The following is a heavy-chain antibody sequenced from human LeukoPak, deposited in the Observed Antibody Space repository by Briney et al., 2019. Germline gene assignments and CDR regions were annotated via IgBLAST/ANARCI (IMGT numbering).Heavy chain of an antibody. CDR2: IGGSGGST. Sequence: GGSLRLSCAASGFIFSSYAMSWVRQAPGKGLEWVSVIGGSGGSTYYVDSVKGRFTISRDNSKNTPYLQMNSLRAEDTAVYYCAKGIYSYGPNYFDYWGQGTLVTVSS. J-gene: IGHJ4*02. CDR1: GFIFSSYA. D-gene: IGHD5-18*01. CDR3: AKGIYSYGPNYFDY. V-gene: IGHV3-23*01.